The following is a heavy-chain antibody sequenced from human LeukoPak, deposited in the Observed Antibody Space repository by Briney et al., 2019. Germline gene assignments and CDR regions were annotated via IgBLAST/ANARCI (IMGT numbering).Heavy chain of an antibody. J-gene: IGHJ6*02. CDR3: ARLPYYYGSGYSYGMGV. D-gene: IGHD3-10*01. Sequence: SETLSLTCAVYGGSFSGYYWSWIRQPPGKGLEWIGEINHSGSTNYNPSLKSRVTISVDTSKNQFSLKLSSVTAADTAVYYCARLPYYYGSGYSYGMGVWGQGTTVTVSS. CDR2: INHSGST. V-gene: IGHV4-34*01. CDR1: GGSFSGYY.